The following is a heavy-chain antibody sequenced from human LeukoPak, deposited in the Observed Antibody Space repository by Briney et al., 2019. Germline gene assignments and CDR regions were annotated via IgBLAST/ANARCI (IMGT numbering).Heavy chain of an antibody. CDR3: ARDPGSSSFDL. CDR2: INQEARLR. Sequence: PGGSLRPSCAASGFTLSTYWMRSVRQTPEKGLGFEANINQEARLRNYMHSLKGRCTISRDNGKKSVYLEINSLRADDTAVYYCARDPGSSSFDLWGQGALVTVSS. J-gene: IGHJ4*02. D-gene: IGHD6-13*01. V-gene: IGHV3-7*01. CDR1: GFTLSTYW.